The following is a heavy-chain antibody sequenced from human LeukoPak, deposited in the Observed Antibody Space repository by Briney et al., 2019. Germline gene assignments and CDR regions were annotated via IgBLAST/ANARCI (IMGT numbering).Heavy chain of an antibody. CDR3: ARGSKYCSSTSCYSSDDFWSGYYDFDY. D-gene: IGHD2-2*01. J-gene: IGHJ4*02. CDR2: INPNSGGT. Sequence: ASVKVSCKASGYTFTSYGISWVRRAPGQGLEWMGWINPNSGGTNYAQKFQGRVTMTRDTSISTAYMELSRLRSDDTAVYYCARGSKYCSSTSCYSSDDFWSGYYDFDYWGQGTLVTVSS. V-gene: IGHV1-2*02. CDR1: GYTFTSYG.